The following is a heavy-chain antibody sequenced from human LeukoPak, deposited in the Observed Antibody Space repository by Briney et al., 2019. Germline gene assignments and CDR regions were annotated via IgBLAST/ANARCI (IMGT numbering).Heavy chain of an antibody. J-gene: IGHJ6*02. D-gene: IGHD6-13*01. Sequence: SETLSLTCTVTSVSINNNYWNWIRQPLGKGLEWIGYIYYSGSTNYSPSLKSRVTMSVDTSKKQFSLKVTSVTAADTAVYYCATGAGTRNYYYGMDVWGQGTTVTVSS. V-gene: IGHV4-59*12. CDR1: SVSINNNY. CDR2: IYYSGST. CDR3: ATGAGTRNYYYGMDV.